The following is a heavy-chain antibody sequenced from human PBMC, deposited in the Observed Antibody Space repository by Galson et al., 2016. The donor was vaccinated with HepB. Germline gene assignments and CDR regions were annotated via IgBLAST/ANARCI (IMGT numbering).Heavy chain of an antibody. CDR1: GVTFNSYN. V-gene: IGHV1-69*13. D-gene: IGHD3-10*01. J-gene: IGHJ4*02. CDR2: IMPAFGTT. CDR3: ASGPLDSPMQSFAY. Sequence: SVKVSCKASGVTFNSYNFNWVRQAPGQGLEWLGGIMPAFGTTNYAQKFQGRVTIAADESTGTAYMDLSSLRSADTAVYYCASGPLDSPMQSFAYLGQGTPVTVSS.